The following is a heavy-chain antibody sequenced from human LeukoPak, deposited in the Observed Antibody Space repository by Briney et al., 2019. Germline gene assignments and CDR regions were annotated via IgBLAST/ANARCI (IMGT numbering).Heavy chain of an antibody. D-gene: IGHD6-19*01. CDR2: INPSAGST. CDR1: GYTFTTYY. V-gene: IGHV1-46*01. CDR3: ARAGLNDAFDI. Sequence: ASVKVSCKASGYTFTTYYMHWVRQAHGQGPEWLGIINPSAGSTSYAQKFQGRVTMTRDTSTSTVYMELSSLRSEDTAVYFCARAGLNDAFDIWGQGTMVTVSS. J-gene: IGHJ3*02.